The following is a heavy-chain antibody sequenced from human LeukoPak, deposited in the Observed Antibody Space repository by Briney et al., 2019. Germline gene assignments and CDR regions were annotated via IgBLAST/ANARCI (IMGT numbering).Heavy chain of an antibody. V-gene: IGHV1-8*01. CDR1: GYTFTSYD. Sequence: GASVKVSCKASGYTFTSYDINWVRQAAGQGLEWMGWMNPNSGNTGYAQKFQGRVTMTRNTSISTAYMELSSLRSEDTAVYYCARSTVTLPPYYYCYYMDVWGKGTTVTISS. CDR3: ARSTVTLPPYYYCYYMDV. D-gene: IGHD4-17*01. J-gene: IGHJ6*03. CDR2: MNPNSGNT.